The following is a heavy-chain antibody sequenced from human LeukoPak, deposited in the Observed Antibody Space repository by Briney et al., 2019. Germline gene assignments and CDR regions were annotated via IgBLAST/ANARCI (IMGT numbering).Heavy chain of an antibody. J-gene: IGHJ4*02. CDR3: AREDGIKWELLGYFDY. D-gene: IGHD1-26*01. V-gene: IGHV3-21*01. Sequence: GGSLRLSCAASGFTFSSYSMNWVRQAPGKGLEWVSSISSSSSYIYYADSVKGRFTISRDDAKNSLYLQMNSLRAEDTAVYYCAREDGIKWELLGYFDYWGQRTLVTVSS. CDR2: ISSSSSYI. CDR1: GFTFSSYS.